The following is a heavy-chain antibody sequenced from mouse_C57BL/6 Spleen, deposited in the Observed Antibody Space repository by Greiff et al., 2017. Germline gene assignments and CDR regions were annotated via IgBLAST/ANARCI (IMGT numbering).Heavy chain of an antibody. D-gene: IGHD1-1*01. V-gene: IGHV5-6*02. CDR1: GFTFSSYG. Sequence: DVKLQESGGDLVKPGGSLKLSCAASGFTFSSYGMSWVRQTPDKRLEWVATISSGGSYTYYPDSVKGRFTISRDNAKNTLYLQMSSLKSEDTAMYYCASHGSSFHYFDYWGQGTTLTVSS. CDR3: ASHGSSFHYFDY. CDR2: ISSGGSYT. J-gene: IGHJ2*01.